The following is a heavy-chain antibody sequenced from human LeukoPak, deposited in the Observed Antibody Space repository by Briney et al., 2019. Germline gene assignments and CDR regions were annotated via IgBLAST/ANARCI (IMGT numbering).Heavy chain of an antibody. D-gene: IGHD5-18*01. V-gene: IGHV4-59*08. Sequence: SETLSLTCAVYGGSFSGYYWSWIRQPPGKGLEWIGYIYYSGSTNYNPSLKSRVTISVDTSKNQFSLKLSSVTAADTAVYYCALYVDTAMVDAFDIWGQGTMVTVSS. CDR3: ALYVDTAMVDAFDI. CDR1: GGSFSGYY. J-gene: IGHJ3*02. CDR2: IYYSGST.